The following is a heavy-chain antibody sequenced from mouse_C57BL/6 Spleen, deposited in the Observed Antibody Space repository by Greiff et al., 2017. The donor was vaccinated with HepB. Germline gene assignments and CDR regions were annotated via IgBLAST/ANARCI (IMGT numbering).Heavy chain of an antibody. CDR1: GYTFTDYN. CDR2: INPNNGGT. D-gene: IGHD1-1*01. Sequence: EVQLQQSGPELVKPGASVKIPCKASGYTFTDYNMDWVKQSHGKSLEWIGDINPNNGGTIYNQKFKGKATLTVAKSSSTAYMELRSLTSEDTAVYYCARSGGSSPMDYWGQGTSVTVSS. J-gene: IGHJ4*01. V-gene: IGHV1-18*01. CDR3: ARSGGSSPMDY.